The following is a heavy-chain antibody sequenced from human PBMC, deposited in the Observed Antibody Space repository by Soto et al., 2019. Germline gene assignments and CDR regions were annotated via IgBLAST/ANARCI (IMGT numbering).Heavy chain of an antibody. CDR1: GYTLSTYD. CDR2: MDSYTGNT. J-gene: IGHJ4*02. V-gene: IGHV1-8*01. Sequence: QAQLVQSGAEVKKPGASVKVSCKASGYTLSTYDINWVRQAAGQGLEWMGWMDSYTGNTGYAQEFQGRLIMTRDTSINAAYIERSSLQSEDTAVYFCATGSQTLDYWGQGTLVTVSS. CDR3: ATGSQTLDY.